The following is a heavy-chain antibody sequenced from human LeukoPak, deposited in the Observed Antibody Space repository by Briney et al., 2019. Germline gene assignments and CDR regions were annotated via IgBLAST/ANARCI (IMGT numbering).Heavy chain of an antibody. CDR3: ARGAPYLGYCSGGSCHPGDY. CDR2: INPNSGGT. J-gene: IGHJ4*02. CDR1: GYIFTGYY. Sequence: ASVKVSCKASGYIFTGYYMHWVRQAPGQGLEWMGWINPNSGGTNSAQKFQGRVTMTRDTSISTAYMELSSLRSEDTAVYYCARGAPYLGYCSGGSCHPGDYWGQGTLVTVSS. V-gene: IGHV1-2*02. D-gene: IGHD2-15*01.